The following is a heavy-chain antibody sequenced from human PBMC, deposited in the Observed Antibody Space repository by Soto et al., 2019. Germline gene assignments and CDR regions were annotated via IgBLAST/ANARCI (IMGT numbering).Heavy chain of an antibody. J-gene: IGHJ5*02. CDR1: GYIFINYG. D-gene: IGHD2-2*01. Sequence: ASVKVSCKASGYIFINYGITWVRQAPGQGLEWMGWISGYNGNTKYADKLQGRVIMTTDTSTTTAYMELRSLRSDDTAVYYCARDEVPAANWLDRWGQGTLVTVSS. CDR2: ISGYNGNT. CDR3: ARDEVPAANWLDR. V-gene: IGHV1-18*01.